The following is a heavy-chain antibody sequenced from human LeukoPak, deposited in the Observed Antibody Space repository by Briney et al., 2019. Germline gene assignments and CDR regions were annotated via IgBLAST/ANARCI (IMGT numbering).Heavy chain of an antibody. Sequence: SETLSLTCIVSGGSISSYYWSWIRQPPGKGLEWIGYIYYSGSTNYNPSLKSRVTISVDTSKNHFSLKLSSVTTADTAVYYCARSLAVAGYHYNFYMDVWGKGTTVTVSS. V-gene: IGHV4-59*01. CDR1: GGSISSYY. CDR2: IYYSGST. D-gene: IGHD6-19*01. J-gene: IGHJ6*03. CDR3: ARSLAVAGYHYNFYMDV.